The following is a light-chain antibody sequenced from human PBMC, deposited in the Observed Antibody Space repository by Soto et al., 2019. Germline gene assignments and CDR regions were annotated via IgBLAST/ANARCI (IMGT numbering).Light chain of an antibody. J-gene: IGKJ5*01. CDR1: QSVSQNY. Sequence: EILLPQSPGTLSLSPGERATLSCRASQSVSQNYLAWYQQKPGQAPRLLSYDASNRATGIPARFSGRGSGTDFTLTISSLEPEDFAVYYCQQHFNGPITFGQGTRLEIK. V-gene: IGKV3D-20*02. CDR3: QQHFNGPIT. CDR2: DAS.